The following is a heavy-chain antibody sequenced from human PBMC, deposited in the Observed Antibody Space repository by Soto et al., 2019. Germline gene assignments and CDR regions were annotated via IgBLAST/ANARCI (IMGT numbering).Heavy chain of an antibody. Sequence: LGGSLRLSCAASGFTFSNYWMTWVRQAPGKGLEWVANIKEDGSEKHYVDSVKGRFTISRDNAKNSLYLQMNSLRVEDTAVYFCSRDVVVGAKALNYWGQGALVTVPQ. CDR3: SRDVVVGAKALNY. D-gene: IGHD2-15*01. J-gene: IGHJ4*02. V-gene: IGHV3-7*01. CDR2: IKEDGSEK. CDR1: GFTFSNYW.